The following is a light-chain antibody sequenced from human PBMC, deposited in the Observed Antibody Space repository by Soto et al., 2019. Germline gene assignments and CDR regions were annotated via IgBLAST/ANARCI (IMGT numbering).Light chain of an antibody. J-gene: IGKJ1*01. CDR3: QQYHLYWT. CDR1: QRIATW. V-gene: IGKV1-5*01. CDR2: GAS. Sequence: DIPLTQSPSTLSASVGDRVTITYRASQRIATWLAWYQHQPGSAPKLLIYGASTLQSGVPSRFSGSGSGAEFTLTIDNLQPEDFATYYCQQYHLYWTFGPGTKVEI.